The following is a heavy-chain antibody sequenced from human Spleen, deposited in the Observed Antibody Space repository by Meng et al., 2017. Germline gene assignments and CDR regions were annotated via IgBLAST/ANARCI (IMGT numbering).Heavy chain of an antibody. D-gene: IGHD2/OR15-2a*01. V-gene: IGHV4-61*08. CDR1: GGSISSGGYS. J-gene: IGHJ6*02. Sequence: SETLSLTCTVSGGSISSGGYSWTWIRQPPGKGLEWIGYIYYSGSTNYNPSLKSRVTISVDTSKNQFSLKLSSVTAADTAVYYCARDLLSSGYGMDVWGQGTTVTVSS. CDR3: ARDLLSSGYGMDV. CDR2: IYYSGST.